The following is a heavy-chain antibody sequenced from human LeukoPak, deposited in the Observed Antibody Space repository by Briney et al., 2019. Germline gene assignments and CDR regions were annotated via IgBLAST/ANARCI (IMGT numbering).Heavy chain of an antibody. J-gene: IGHJ4*02. D-gene: IGHD2-15*01. Sequence: GASVKVSCKASGYTFTGNYMHWVRQAPGQGLEWMGRINPNSGGTNYAQKFQGRVTMTRDTSISTAYMELSRLRSDDTAVYYCARTRYCSGGSCYSYYFDYWGQGTLVTVSS. CDR3: ARTRYCSGGSCYSYYFDY. V-gene: IGHV1-2*06. CDR1: GYTFTGNY. CDR2: INPNSGGT.